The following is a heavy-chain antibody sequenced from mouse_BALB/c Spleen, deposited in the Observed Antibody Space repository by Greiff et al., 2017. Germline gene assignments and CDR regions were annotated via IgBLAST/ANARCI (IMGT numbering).Heavy chain of an antibody. D-gene: IGHD1-2*01. J-gene: IGHJ4*01. CDR2: ILPGSGST. CDR1: GYTFSSYW. CDR3: GRGRALLRLRWGLDD. V-gene: IGHV1-9*01. Sequence: QVQLQQSGAELMKPGASVKISCKATGYTFSSYWIEWVKQRPGHGLEWIGEILPGSGSTNYNEKFKGKATFTADTSSNTAYMQLSSLTSEDSAVYYCGRGRALLRLRWGLDDWGQGTSVTVSS.